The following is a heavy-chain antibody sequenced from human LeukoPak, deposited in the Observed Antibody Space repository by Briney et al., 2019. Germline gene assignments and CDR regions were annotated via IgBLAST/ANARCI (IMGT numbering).Heavy chain of an antibody. CDR3: ARAKRIGQLVLSYYYYYMDV. D-gene: IGHD6-13*01. J-gene: IGHJ6*03. V-gene: IGHV3-23*01. CDR2: ISGSGGST. CDR1: GFTFSSYA. Sequence: GGSLRLSCAASGFTFSSYAMSWVRQAPGKGLEWVSAISGSGGSTYYADSVKGRFTISRDNSKNTLYLQMNSLRAEDTAVYYCARAKRIGQLVLSYYYYYMDVWGKGTTVTVSS.